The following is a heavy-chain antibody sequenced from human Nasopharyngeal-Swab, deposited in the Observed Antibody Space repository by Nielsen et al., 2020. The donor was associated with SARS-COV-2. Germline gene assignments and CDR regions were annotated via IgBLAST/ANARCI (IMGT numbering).Heavy chain of an antibody. V-gene: IGHV3-23*01. CDR2: IGGSADST. CDR3: AKDWRYGGGY. CDR1: GLTVSSTY. J-gene: IGHJ4*02. D-gene: IGHD4/OR15-4a*01. Sequence: GESLKISCAVSGLTVSSTYMSWVRQAPGKGLEWVSSIGGSADSTFYADSVKGRFTISRDRTSNTLYLQMNSLRAEDTAVYFCAKDWRYGGGYWGQGTLVTVSS.